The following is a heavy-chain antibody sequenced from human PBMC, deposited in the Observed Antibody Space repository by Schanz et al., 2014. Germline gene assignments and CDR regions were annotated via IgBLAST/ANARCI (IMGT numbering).Heavy chain of an antibody. Sequence: EVQLVESGGGLVQPGGSLSLPCAASGFTFRSYWMSWVRQAPGKGLEWVANIKQDGSERYYVDSVKGRFTISRDNAKNSLYLQMNSLRAEDTAVYYCERFQSPHQPFDYWGQGTLVTVSS. CDR1: GFTFRSYW. CDR3: ERFQSPHQPFDY. D-gene: IGHD2-2*01. V-gene: IGHV3-7*01. J-gene: IGHJ4*02. CDR2: IKQDGSER.